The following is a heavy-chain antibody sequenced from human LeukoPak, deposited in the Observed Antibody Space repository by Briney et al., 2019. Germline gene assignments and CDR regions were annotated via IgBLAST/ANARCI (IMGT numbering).Heavy chain of an antibody. CDR2: IIPILGIA. Sequence: GASVKVSCKASGGTFSSYAISWVRQAPGQGLEWMGRIIPILGIANYAQKFQGRVTITADKFTSTAYMELSSLRSEDTAVYYCARGLDYGMDVWGQGTTVTVSS. CDR3: ARGLDYGMDV. J-gene: IGHJ6*02. CDR1: GGTFSSYA. V-gene: IGHV1-69*04.